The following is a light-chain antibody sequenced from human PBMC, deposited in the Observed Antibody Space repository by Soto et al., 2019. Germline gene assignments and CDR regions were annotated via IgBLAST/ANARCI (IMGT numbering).Light chain of an antibody. J-gene: IGLJ1*01. Sequence: QSVLTQPPSVSGAPGQRVTISCTGSSSNIGAGYDVHWYQQLPGTAPKLLIYGNSNRPSGVPDRFSGSKSGTSASLAITGLQAEDEADYYCQSYDSSLRGSYVFGTGTRSPS. CDR2: GNS. V-gene: IGLV1-40*01. CDR1: SSNIGAGYD. CDR3: QSYDSSLRGSYV.